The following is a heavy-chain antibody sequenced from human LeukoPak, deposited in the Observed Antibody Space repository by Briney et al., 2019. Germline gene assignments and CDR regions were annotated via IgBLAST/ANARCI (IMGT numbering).Heavy chain of an antibody. CDR2: ISSSSSYI. CDR1: GFTFSSYS. CDR3: AKQLLKGLTSANWFDP. V-gene: IGHV3-21*01. D-gene: IGHD1-1*01. J-gene: IGHJ5*02. Sequence: MSGGSLRLSCAASGFTFSSYSMNWVRQAPGKGLEWVSSISSSSSYIYYADSVKGRFTISRDNAKNSLYLQMNSLRAEDTAVYYCAKQLLKGLTSANWFDPWGQGTLVTVSS.